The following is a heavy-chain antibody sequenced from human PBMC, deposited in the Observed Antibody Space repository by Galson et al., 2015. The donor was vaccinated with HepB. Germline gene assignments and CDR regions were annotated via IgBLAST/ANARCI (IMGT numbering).Heavy chain of an antibody. V-gene: IGHV1-18*01. D-gene: IGHD6-19*01. J-gene: IGHJ5*02. CDR2: ISASNGNT. Sequence: SVKVSCKASGYTFTSYGISWVRQAPGQGLEWMGWISASNGNTNYAQKLQGRVTMTTDTSTSTAYMELRSLRSDDTAVYYCARTPRQWLAWFDPWGQGTLVTVSS. CDR3: ARTPRQWLAWFDP. CDR1: GYTFTSYG.